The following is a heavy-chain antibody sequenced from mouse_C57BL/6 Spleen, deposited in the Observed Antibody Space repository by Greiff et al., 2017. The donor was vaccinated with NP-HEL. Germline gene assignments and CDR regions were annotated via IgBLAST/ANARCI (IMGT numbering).Heavy chain of an antibody. D-gene: IGHD2-4*01. CDR2: INPNNGST. CDR3: ARRGLRRRDYFDY. Sequence: VQLKESGPELVKPGASVKISCKASGYSFTDYNMNWVKQSNGKSLEWIGVINPNNGSTSYNQKFKGKATLTVDQSSSTAYMQLNSLTSEDSAVYYCARRGLRRRDYFDYWGPGTTLTVSS. CDR1: GYSFTDYN. V-gene: IGHV1-39*01. J-gene: IGHJ2*01.